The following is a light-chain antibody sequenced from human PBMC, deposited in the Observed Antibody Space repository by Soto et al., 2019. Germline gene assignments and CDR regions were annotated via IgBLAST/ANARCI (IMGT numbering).Light chain of an antibody. J-gene: IGKJ4*01. CDR3: QQYAESPLT. CDR1: QSVGMNY. Sequence: PGESATLSCRASQSVGMNYLAWFQHKPGQAPRLVIYDASNRATGVPDRFSGSGSGTDFTLTVTRLEPEDFAVYYCQQYAESPLTFGGGTKVDIK. CDR2: DAS. V-gene: IGKV3-20*01.